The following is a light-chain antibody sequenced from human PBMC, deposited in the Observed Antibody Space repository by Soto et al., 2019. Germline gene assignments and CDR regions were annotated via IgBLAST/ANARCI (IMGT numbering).Light chain of an antibody. CDR2: DVS. CDR3: SSYTSSSTRV. J-gene: IGLJ2*01. CDR1: SSDVGGYNY. V-gene: IGLV2-14*01. Sequence: QSVLTQPASVSGSPGQSITISCTGTSSDVGGYNYVSWYQQHPGKAPKLMIYDVSNRPSGVSNRFSGSKSGHTASLTISGLQDEDEADYYCSSYTSSSTRVFGGGTKLTVL.